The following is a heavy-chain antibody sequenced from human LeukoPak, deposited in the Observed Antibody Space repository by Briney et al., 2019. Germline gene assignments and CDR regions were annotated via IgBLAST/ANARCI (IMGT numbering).Heavy chain of an antibody. D-gene: IGHD3-22*01. CDR1: GGSISSGDYY. Sequence: SETLSLTCTVSGGSISSGDYYWSWIRQPPGKGLEWIGYIYYSGSTYYNPSLKSRVTISVDTSKNQFSLKLSSVTAADTAVYYCARSVVVITTGSPLVDYWGQGILVTVSS. J-gene: IGHJ4*02. V-gene: IGHV4-30-4*01. CDR3: ARSVVVITTGSPLVDY. CDR2: IYYSGST.